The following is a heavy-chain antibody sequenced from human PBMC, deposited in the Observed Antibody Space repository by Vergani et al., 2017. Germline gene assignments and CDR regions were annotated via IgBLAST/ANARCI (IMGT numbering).Heavy chain of an antibody. Sequence: QVQLVQSGAEVQKPESSVKVSCRASGGTFDTHAFSWVRQAPGQRLEWMGAIIPLFGTTNYAPKFQGRVSITADESTNVVYMELNRLKSEDTSLYFCAKGSGFASPFNSWGQGSPVIVSS. V-gene: IGHV1-69*01. CDR1: GGTFDTHA. CDR3: AKGSGFASPFNS. D-gene: IGHD5-12*01. CDR2: IIPLFGTT. J-gene: IGHJ4*02.